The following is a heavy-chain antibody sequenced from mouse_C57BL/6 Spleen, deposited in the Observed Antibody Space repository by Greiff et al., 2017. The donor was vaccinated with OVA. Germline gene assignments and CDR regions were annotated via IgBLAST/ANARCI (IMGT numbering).Heavy chain of an antibody. V-gene: IGHV3-6*01. CDR2: ISYDGSN. J-gene: IGHJ4*01. CDR3: ARDGITTVVAEGARDY. Sequence: DVKLQESGPGLVKPSQSLSLTCSVTGYSITSGYYWNWIRQFPGNKLEWMGYISYDGSNKYNPSLKNRISITRDTSKNQFFLKLNSVTTEDTATYYCARDGITTVVAEGARDYWGQGTSVTVSS. CDR1: GYSITSGYY. D-gene: IGHD1-1*01.